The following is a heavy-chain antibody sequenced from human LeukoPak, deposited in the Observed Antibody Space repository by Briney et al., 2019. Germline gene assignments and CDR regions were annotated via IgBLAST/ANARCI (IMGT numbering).Heavy chain of an antibody. Sequence: GASVKVSCKASGYTFTGYYMHWVRQAPGQGLEWMGWINPNSGGTNYAQKLQGRVTMTTDTSTGTAYMELRSLRSDDTAVYYCARWNNARPYYYYYYMDVWGKGTTVTISS. CDR2: INPNSGGT. CDR1: GYTFTGYY. CDR3: ARWNNARPYYYYYYMDV. J-gene: IGHJ6*03. D-gene: IGHD1/OR15-1a*01. V-gene: IGHV1-2*02.